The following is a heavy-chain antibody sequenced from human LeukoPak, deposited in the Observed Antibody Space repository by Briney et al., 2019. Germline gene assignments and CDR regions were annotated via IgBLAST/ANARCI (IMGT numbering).Heavy chain of an antibody. Sequence: PGGSLRLSCVASGFTFSSYAMSWVRQAPGKGLEWVSMIRNSGGTTDYADSVKGRFTISRDNSENIVYLQMNNLRVEDTAVYYCAGRLTGYSSGYVHWGQGTLVTVSS. CDR3: AGRLTGYSSGYVH. J-gene: IGHJ4*02. CDR2: IRNSGGTT. D-gene: IGHD5-18*01. V-gene: IGHV3-23*01. CDR1: GFTFSSYA.